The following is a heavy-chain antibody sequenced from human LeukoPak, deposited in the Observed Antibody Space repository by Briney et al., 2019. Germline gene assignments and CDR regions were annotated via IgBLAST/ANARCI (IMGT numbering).Heavy chain of an antibody. J-gene: IGHJ4*02. CDR2: IYYSGST. Sequence: SETLSLTCTVSGGSISSSYWSWIRQPPGKGLEWIGYIYYSGSTNYNPSLKSRVTISADTSKNQFSLKLYSVTAADTAVYYCATRKLGNDYWGQGTLVTVSS. V-gene: IGHV4-59*01. CDR1: GGSISSSY. CDR3: ATRKLGNDY. D-gene: IGHD7-27*01.